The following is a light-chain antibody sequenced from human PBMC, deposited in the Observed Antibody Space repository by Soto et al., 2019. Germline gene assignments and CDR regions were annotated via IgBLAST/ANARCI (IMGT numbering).Light chain of an antibody. CDR3: SSFVGAPVI. Sequence: QSALTQPPSASGSPGQSVTIPCAGTSTDVGEYNYVSWYQQHPGKVPKLIIFDVNKRPSGVPDRFSGSKSGDTASLTVSGLQAEDEADYYCSSFVGAPVIFGGGTKLTVL. J-gene: IGLJ2*01. CDR1: STDVGEYNY. CDR2: DVN. V-gene: IGLV2-8*01.